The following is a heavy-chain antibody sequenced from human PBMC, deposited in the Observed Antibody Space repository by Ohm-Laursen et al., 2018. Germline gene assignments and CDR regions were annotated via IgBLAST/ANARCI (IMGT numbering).Heavy chain of an antibody. D-gene: IGHD2/OR15-2a*01. V-gene: IGHV3-21*04. CDR2: ISSSSSYI. Sequence: SLRLSCAASGFTVSSNYMSWVRQAPGKGLEWVSSISSSSSYIYYADSVKGRFTISRDNSKNTLYLQMNSLRAEDTAVYYCARDRELSWYFDLWGRGTLVTVSS. J-gene: IGHJ2*01. CDR3: ARDRELSWYFDL. CDR1: GFTVSSNY.